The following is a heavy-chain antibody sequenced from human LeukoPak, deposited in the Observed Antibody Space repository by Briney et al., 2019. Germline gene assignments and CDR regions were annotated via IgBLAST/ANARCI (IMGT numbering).Heavy chain of an antibody. Sequence: GESLKISCKGFGYSFTSYWIAWVRQMPGKGLEWMGVIYSDDSDTRYSPSFQGQVTISADKSISTAYLQWSSLKASDTAMYYCARHTKGADYWGQGTLVTVSS. V-gene: IGHV5-51*01. CDR2: IYSDDSDT. D-gene: IGHD2-2*01. J-gene: IGHJ4*02. CDR1: GYSFTSYW. CDR3: ARHTKGADY.